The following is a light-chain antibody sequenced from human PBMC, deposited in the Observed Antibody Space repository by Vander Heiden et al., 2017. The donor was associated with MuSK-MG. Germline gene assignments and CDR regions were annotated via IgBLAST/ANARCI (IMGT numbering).Light chain of an antibody. J-gene: IGKJ2*01. CDR1: QSVSAF. Sequence: IRLTQSPSSLSASVGDRVTITCRASQSVSAFLHWYQQKPGKAPKLLIYSASNLQPGVPLRFSGSGFGTDFTLTISGLQPEDFATYFCQQNFSTPPYTFGQGTKLDIK. CDR3: QQNFSTPPYT. V-gene: IGKV1-39*01. CDR2: SAS.